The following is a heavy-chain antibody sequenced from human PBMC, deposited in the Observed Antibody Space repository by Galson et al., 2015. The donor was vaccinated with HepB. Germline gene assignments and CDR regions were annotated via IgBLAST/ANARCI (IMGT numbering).Heavy chain of an antibody. V-gene: IGHV1-2*02. CDR1: GYSLSDHN. Sequence: SVKVSCKASGYSLSDHNIHWVRQAPGQGLEWMGWISPKYGGTKNAQNLQGRVSMTRDTSISTAYMELNSLGSDDTAVYYCTRGGGRYHVDYWGQGTQVTVSS. CDR3: TRGGGRYHVDY. CDR2: ISPKYGGT. D-gene: IGHD2-15*01. J-gene: IGHJ4*02.